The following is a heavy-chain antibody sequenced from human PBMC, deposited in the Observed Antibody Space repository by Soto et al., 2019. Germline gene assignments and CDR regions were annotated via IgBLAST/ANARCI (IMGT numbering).Heavy chain of an antibody. Sequence: QVQLQESGPGLVKASQTLSLTCTVFGGSIAGGDYYWAWIRQPPGRGLEWIGYIYSSGTTYYNPSLKGRLQISVAQSQVSLKLTSVTATDTGVYYCARGYYESSDYYVGSPAFEYWGQGARVSVSS. CDR2: IYSSGTT. V-gene: IGHV4-30-4*01. D-gene: IGHD3-22*01. CDR1: GGSIAGGDYY. J-gene: IGHJ4*02. CDR3: ARGYYESSDYYVGSPAFEY.